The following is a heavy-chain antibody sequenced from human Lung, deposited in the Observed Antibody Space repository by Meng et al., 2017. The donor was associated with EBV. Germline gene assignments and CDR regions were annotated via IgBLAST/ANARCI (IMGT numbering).Heavy chain of an antibody. V-gene: IGHV4-31*03. J-gene: IGHJ4*02. CDR2: IYDSGST. D-gene: IGHD3-10*01. CDR1: GVSISSSGFY. CDR3: ARDYGSGIFDY. Sequence: VQLPESGPGLVKPSQSLSLTCTVSGVSISSSGFYWSWIRQHPGKGLEWIGYIYDSGSTYYSPSLKSRVSMSVDTSKNQFSLKLSSVTAADTAVYYCARDYGSGIFDYWGQGTLVTVSS.